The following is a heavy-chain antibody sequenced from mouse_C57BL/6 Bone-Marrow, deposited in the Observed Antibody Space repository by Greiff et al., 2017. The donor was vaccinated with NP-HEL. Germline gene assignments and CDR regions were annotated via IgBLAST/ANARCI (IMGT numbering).Heavy chain of an antibody. V-gene: IGHV1-19*01. CDR1: GYTFTDYY. CDR2: INPYNGGT. Sequence: EVKLQESGPVLVKPGASVKMSCKASGYTFTDYYMNWVKQSHGKSLEWIGVINPYNGGTSYNQKFKGKATLTVDKSSSTAYMELNSLTSEDSAVYYCARDFWYFDVWGTGTTVTVSS. CDR3: ARDFWYFDV. J-gene: IGHJ1*03.